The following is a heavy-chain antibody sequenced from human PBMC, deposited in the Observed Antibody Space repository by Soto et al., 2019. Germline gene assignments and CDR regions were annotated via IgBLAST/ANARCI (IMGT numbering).Heavy chain of an antibody. CDR2: ISGSGGST. D-gene: IGHD2-2*01. CDR3: AKAFFRPLSPATYNWFAP. J-gene: IGHJ5*02. CDR1: GFTFSSYA. V-gene: IGHV3-23*01. Sequence: GGSLRLSCAASGFTFSSYAMSWVRQAPGKGLEWVSAISGSGGSTYYADSVKGRFTISRDNSKNTLYLQMNSLRAEDTAVYYCAKAFFRPLSPATYNWFAPWGRGPLVTVSS.